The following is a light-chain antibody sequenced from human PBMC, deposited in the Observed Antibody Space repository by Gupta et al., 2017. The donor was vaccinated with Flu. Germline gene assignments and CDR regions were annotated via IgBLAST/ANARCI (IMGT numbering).Light chain of an antibody. J-gene: IGLJ3*02. CDR2: GNS. V-gene: IGLV1-40*01. CDR3: QSFDSSLSGFWV. Sequence: QLPGTATNLLIDGNSNRHSGGPERFSDSKSGTSAALVITGLQAEEEADYYCQSFDSSLSGFWVFGGGTKLTVL.